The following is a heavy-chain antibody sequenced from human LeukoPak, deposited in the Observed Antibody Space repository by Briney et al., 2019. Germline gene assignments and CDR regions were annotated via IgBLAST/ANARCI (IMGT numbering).Heavy chain of an antibody. Sequence: GGSLRLSCAASGFVFSDYGMHWVRQAPGKGLEWVAFVRYDGSNEYYADSVKGRFTISRDNSKNTLYLQMNSLRAEDTAVYYCARDPIDYWGQGTLVTVTS. CDR2: VRYDGSNE. V-gene: IGHV3-30*02. CDR3: ARDPIDY. CDR1: GFVFSDYG. J-gene: IGHJ4*02.